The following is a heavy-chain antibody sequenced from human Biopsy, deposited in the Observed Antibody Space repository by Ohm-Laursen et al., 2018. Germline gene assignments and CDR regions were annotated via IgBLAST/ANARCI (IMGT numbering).Heavy chain of an antibody. V-gene: IGHV1-18*01. J-gene: IGHJ6*02. D-gene: IGHD3-3*01. CDR3: ATRGGDDFWSGHYSEIYYYYTLDV. CDR1: GYTFTNYG. CDR2: IKPNNGDT. Sequence: ASVKVSCKASGYTFTNYGISWVRQAPGQGLEWMGWIKPNNGDTDYSQRFQGRVTLAWDRSASTGYMEVSSLRSGDTALYYCATRGGDDFWSGHYSEIYYYYTLDVWGQGTTVTVSS.